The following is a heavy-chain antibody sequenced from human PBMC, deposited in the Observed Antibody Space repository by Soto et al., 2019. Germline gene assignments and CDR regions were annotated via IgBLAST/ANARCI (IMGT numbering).Heavy chain of an antibody. D-gene: IGHD3-22*01. CDR2: IYPGDSDT. V-gene: IGHV5-51*01. CDR3: ARNGPRFYYDKSDYYCYVMAV. Sequence: PGESLKISCKGSGYSFTIYWIGWVRQMPGKGLEWMGIIYPGDSDTRYSPSFQGQVTISADKSISTAYLQWSSLKASDTAMYYCARNGPRFYYDKSDYYCYVMAVWAQGTSVPVSS. J-gene: IGHJ6*02. CDR1: GYSFTIYW.